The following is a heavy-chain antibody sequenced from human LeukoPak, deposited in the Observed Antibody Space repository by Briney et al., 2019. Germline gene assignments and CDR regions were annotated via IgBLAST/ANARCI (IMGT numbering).Heavy chain of an antibody. CDR1: GFTFSSYD. Sequence: GGSLRLSCAASGFTFSSYDMHWVRQATGKGLEWFSAIGTAGDTYYPGSVKGRFTISRENAKNSLYLQMNSLRAGDTAVYYCARMKGCSSTTCYFAIYWGQGTLVTVSS. J-gene: IGHJ4*02. D-gene: IGHD2-2*01. V-gene: IGHV3-13*04. CDR3: ARMKGCSSTTCYFAIY. CDR2: IGTAGDT.